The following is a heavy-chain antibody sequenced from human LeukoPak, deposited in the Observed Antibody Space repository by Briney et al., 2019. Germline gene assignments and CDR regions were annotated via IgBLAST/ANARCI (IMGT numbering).Heavy chain of an antibody. CDR2: ISSSGSDI. Sequence: GRSLRLSCAASGFTFSSYGMHWVRQAPGKGLEWISYISSSGSDIYYADSVKGRFTISRDSAKNSLYLQMNSLRAEDTAVYYCARDSYLYSSSWYYFDYWGQGTLVTVSS. D-gene: IGHD6-13*01. CDR1: GFTFSSYG. CDR3: ARDSYLYSSSWYYFDY. J-gene: IGHJ4*02. V-gene: IGHV3-21*05.